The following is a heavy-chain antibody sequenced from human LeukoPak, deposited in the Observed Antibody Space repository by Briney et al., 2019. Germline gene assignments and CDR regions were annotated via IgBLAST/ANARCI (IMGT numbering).Heavy chain of an antibody. J-gene: IGHJ4*02. CDR1: GGSMSPYH. CDR2: IYYSGST. V-gene: IGHV4-59*01. Sequence: SETLSLTCTVSGGSMSPYHWGWIRQPPGKGLEWTGYIYYSGSTNYNPSLKSRVTISVDTSKNQFSLKLSSVTAADTAVYYCARVAGWLYDYWGQGTLVTVSS. CDR3: ARVAGWLYDY. D-gene: IGHD3-22*01.